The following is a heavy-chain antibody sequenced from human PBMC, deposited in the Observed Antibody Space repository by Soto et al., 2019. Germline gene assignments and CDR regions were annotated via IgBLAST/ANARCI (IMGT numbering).Heavy chain of an antibody. V-gene: IGHV3-33*01. CDR3: VRGEGTAAEGPYHHYALDV. CDR1: GFTFSRFG. Sequence: PGGSLRLSCAASGFTFSRFGIHWVRQAPGKGLEWVAVIWYDGSNKYYADSVKGRFTISRDNSKNMVYLQMNSLRAEDTAMYSCVRGEGTAAEGPYHHYALDVWGQGTTVTGSS. J-gene: IGHJ6*02. D-gene: IGHD6-13*01. CDR2: IWYDGSNK.